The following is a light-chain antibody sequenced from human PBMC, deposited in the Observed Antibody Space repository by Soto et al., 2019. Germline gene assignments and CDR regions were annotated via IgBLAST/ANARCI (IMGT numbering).Light chain of an antibody. Sequence: EIVLMQSPGTLSLSPGERATLSCRASQSVSNNYLAWYQQKPGQAPRLLIYGASNRATGIPDRFSGSGSGTDFTLTISSLQPDDFATYYCQHYNSYSEAFGQGTKVDIK. V-gene: IGKV3-20*01. J-gene: IGKJ1*01. CDR1: QSVSNNY. CDR3: QHYNSYSEA. CDR2: GAS.